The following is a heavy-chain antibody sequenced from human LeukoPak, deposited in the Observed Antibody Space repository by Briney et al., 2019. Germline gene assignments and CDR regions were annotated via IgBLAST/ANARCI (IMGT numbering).Heavy chain of an antibody. D-gene: IGHD4-17*01. J-gene: IGHJ4*02. CDR2: IYYSGST. Sequence: PSETLSLTCAVYGGSFSGYYWSWIRQPPGKGLEWIGTIYYSGSTYYNPSLRSRVTMSVDTSNNHFSLKLSSVAAADTAVYYCARHYSGDLYYFDYWGQGTLVTVSS. CDR3: ARHYSGDLYYFDY. CDR1: GGSFSGYY. V-gene: IGHV4-34*01.